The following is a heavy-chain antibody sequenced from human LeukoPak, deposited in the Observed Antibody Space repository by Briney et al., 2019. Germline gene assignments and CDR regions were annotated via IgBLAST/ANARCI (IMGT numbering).Heavy chain of an antibody. CDR3: ARGYYAGRGHHFEY. CDR2: IWSDGSNK. CDR1: GFTFSGYG. Sequence: GGSLRLSCATSGFTFSGYGMHRVRQAPGKGLEWVTVIWSDGSNKYYADSVKGRFTTSRDNSKNTLYLQMNSLRAEDTAVYYCARGYYAGRGHHFEYWGQGTLVTVSS. J-gene: IGHJ4*02. D-gene: IGHD3-22*01. V-gene: IGHV3-33*01.